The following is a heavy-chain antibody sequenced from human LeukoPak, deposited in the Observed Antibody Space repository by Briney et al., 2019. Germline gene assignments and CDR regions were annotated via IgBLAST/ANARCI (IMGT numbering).Heavy chain of an antibody. V-gene: IGHV4-31*03. CDR3: ARVEVIGSTRYFDY. CDR1: GGSISSGGNY. Sequence: SETLSLTCTVSGGSISSGGNYWSWPRQLPGKGLEWIGYTYYVGNTNYNPSLKSRLSMSVDTSKNQFSLRLTSVTAADTAVYYCARVEVIGSTRYFDYWGQGAMVSVSS. J-gene: IGHJ4*02. D-gene: IGHD3-16*02. CDR2: TYYVGNT.